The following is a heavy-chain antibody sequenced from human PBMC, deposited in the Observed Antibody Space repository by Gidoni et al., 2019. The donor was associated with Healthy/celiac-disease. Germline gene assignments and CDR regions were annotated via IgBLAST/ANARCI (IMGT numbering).Heavy chain of an antibody. CDR2: INPSGGST. CDR3: ASVRFLEWLDAFDI. V-gene: IGHV1-46*03. CDR1: GYTFTSYY. D-gene: IGHD3-3*01. J-gene: IGHJ3*02. Sequence: QVQLVQSGAEVKKPGASVKVSCKASGYTFTSYYMHWVRQAPGQGLEWLGIINPSGGSTSYAQKFQGRVTMTRDTSTSTVYMEMSSLRSEDTAVYYCASVRFLEWLDAFDIWGQGTMVTVSS.